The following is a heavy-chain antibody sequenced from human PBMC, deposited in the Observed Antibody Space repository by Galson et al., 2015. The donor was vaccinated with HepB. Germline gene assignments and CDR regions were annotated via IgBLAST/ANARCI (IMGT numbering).Heavy chain of an antibody. CDR1: GGSISSYF. D-gene: IGHD3-10*01. CDR3: AGFYGSGKRWFDP. V-gene: IGHV4-59*01. CDR2: VYSSGST. Sequence: LSLTCTVSGGSISSYFWSWIRQPPGKGLEWIGYVYSSGSTDYNPSLKSRVTISVDTSKNQFSLKLSSVTAADTAVYFCAGFYGSGKRWFDPWGQGTLVTVSS. J-gene: IGHJ5*02.